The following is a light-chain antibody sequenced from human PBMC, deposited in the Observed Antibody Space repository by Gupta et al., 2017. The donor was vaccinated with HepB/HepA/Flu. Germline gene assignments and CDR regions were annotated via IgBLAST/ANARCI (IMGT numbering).Light chain of an antibody. CDR2: GNN. J-gene: IGLJ1*01. CDR3: AAWDDSRNGYI. V-gene: IGLV1-44*01. Sequence: QAVLTQPPSASGTPGQRVTISCSGSSSNIGSYTVNWYQQLPGTAPKLLIYGNNERPSGVPVRFSGSKSGTSASLAISGLQSADEADYYCAAWDDSRNGYIFGAGTKVTVL. CDR1: SSNIGSYT.